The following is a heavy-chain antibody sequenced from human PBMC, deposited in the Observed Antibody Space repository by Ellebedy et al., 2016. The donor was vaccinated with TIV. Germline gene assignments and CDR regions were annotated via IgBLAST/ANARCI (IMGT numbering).Heavy chain of an antibody. Sequence: GGSLRLSCAASGFTFSSSDMHWVRQATGEGLEWVSGINIAGDTYYADSVKGRFTISRENAKSSLYLQTDSLRADDTAVYYCVRDSDPRDLGAFDYWGQGSLVTVSS. CDR2: INIAGDT. CDR3: VRDSDPRDLGAFDY. J-gene: IGHJ4*02. D-gene: IGHD3-10*01. CDR1: GFTFSSSD. V-gene: IGHV3-13*01.